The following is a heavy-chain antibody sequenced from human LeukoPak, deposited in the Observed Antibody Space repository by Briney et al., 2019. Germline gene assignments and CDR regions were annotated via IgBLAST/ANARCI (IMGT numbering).Heavy chain of an antibody. Sequence: SETLSLTCAVYGDSFSGYYWSWLRQPPGKGLEWLGEINHSGSTNYNPSLKSRVTISVDTSKNQFSLKLSSVTAADTAVYYCARGGIAVAGPGLDYWGQGTLVTVSS. J-gene: IGHJ4*02. V-gene: IGHV4-34*01. D-gene: IGHD6-19*01. CDR1: GDSFSGYY. CDR2: INHSGST. CDR3: ARGGIAVAGPGLDY.